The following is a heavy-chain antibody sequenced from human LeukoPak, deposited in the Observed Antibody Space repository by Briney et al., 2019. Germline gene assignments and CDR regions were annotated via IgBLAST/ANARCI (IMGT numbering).Heavy chain of an antibody. V-gene: IGHV3-74*01. CDR2: ISSDGSST. CDR1: GFTFSSYW. D-gene: IGHD2/OR15-2a*01. Sequence: PGGSLRLSCAASGFTFSSYWMHWVRQAPGKGLEWVSRISSDGSSTGYADSVKGRFTISRDNAKNALYLQIHSLRAEDTAMYYCAHLQYCSGTTCPYSDYWGQGTLVTVS. CDR3: AHLQYCSGTTCPYSDY. J-gene: IGHJ4*02.